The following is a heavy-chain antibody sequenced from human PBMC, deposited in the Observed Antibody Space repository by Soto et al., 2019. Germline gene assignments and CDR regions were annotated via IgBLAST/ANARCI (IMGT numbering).Heavy chain of an antibody. Sequence: SETLSLTCTVSGGSISSYYWSWIRQPPGKGLEWIGYIYYSGSTNYNPSLKSRVTISVDTSKNQFSLKLSSVTAADTAVYYCARTHKLGFFFYGFGSGPDYLYF. CDR3: ARTHKLGFFFYGFGSGPDYLYF. CDR1: GGSISSYY. CDR2: IYYSGST. V-gene: IGHV4-59*01. D-gene: IGHD3-3*01. J-gene: IGHJ1*01.